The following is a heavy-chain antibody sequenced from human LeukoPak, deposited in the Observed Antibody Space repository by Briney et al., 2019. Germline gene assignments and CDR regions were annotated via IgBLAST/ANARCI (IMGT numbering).Heavy chain of an antibody. CDR1: GYSFTSYG. Sequence: ASVKVSCKASGYSFTSYGLSWVRQAPGQGLEWMGWIYPYSGDTNYAQNFQGRVTVTRDTSISTAYMELSSLKSDDTAVYYCARDRNSGSSLDIWGQGTMLTVSS. D-gene: IGHD6-6*01. CDR2: IYPYSGDT. V-gene: IGHV1-2*02. J-gene: IGHJ3*02. CDR3: ARDRNSGSSLDI.